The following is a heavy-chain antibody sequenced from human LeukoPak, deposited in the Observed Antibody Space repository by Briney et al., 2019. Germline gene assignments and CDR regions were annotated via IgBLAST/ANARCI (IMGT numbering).Heavy chain of an antibody. CDR1: GFTFSDYY. CDR3: ARERIYDFWSGYYIDY. Sequence: GGSLRLSCAASGFTFSDYYMSWIRQAPGKGLEWVSYISSSGSTIYYADSVKGRFTISRDNAKNSLYLQMNSLRAEDTAVYYCARERIYDFWSGYYIDYWGQGTLVTVSS. CDR2: ISSSGSTI. J-gene: IGHJ4*02. V-gene: IGHV3-11*04. D-gene: IGHD3-3*01.